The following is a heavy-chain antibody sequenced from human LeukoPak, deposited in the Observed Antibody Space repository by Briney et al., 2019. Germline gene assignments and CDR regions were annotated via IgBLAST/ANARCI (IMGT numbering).Heavy chain of an antibody. CDR3: ARERGPRGLFDP. Sequence: ASVKVSCKASGGTFSSYAISWVRQAPGQGLEWMGGIIPIFGTANYAQKFQGRVTITADESTSTAYMELSSLRSEDTAVYYCARERGPRGLFDPWGQGTLVTVSS. J-gene: IGHJ5*02. CDR2: IIPIFGTA. CDR1: GGTFSSYA. V-gene: IGHV1-69*13. D-gene: IGHD3-10*01.